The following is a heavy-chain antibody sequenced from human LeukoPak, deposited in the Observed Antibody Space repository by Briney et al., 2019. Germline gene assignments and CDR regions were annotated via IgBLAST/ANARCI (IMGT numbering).Heavy chain of an antibody. J-gene: IGHJ4*02. V-gene: IGHV3-7*03. CDR1: GFTYTAHW. D-gene: IGHD3-22*01. CDR2: IKEDGREQ. CDR3: TSGLFDY. Sequence: GGSLRLSCVGSGFTYTAHWMTWVRQAPGKGLEWVANIKEDGREQYYVDSVKGRFAISRDNAKNSLYLQMNSLRVEDTAVYYCTSGLFDYWGQGTLVTVSS.